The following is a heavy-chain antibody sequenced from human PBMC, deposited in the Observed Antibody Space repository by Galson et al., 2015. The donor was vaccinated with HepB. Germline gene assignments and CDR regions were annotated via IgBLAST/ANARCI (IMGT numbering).Heavy chain of an antibody. CDR3: SSGNYDGGSDH. V-gene: IGHV3-49*03. D-gene: IGHD1-7*01. CDR2: IRSNTYGGTT. Sequence: ASGLTFRDIAMSWLRQAPGKGLEWIGFIRSNTYGGTTQYAASVKGRFTISRDDSKSISYLQMNSLKTDDTAVYFCSSGNYDGGSDHWGQGTLVTISS. J-gene: IGHJ4*02. CDR1: GLTFRDIA.